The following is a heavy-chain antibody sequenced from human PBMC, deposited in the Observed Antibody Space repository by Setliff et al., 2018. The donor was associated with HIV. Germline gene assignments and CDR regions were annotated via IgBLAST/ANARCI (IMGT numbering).Heavy chain of an antibody. Sequence: TGGSLRLSCAASGFTFSGYSMNWVRQAPGKGLEWVASISRGSEDIYYADSVKGRFTISRDNAKNSLELQMNSLRAEDTAIYYCTRDGLYYHGSGSHLWGRGTLVTVSS. CDR1: GFTFSGYS. D-gene: IGHD3-10*01. V-gene: IGHV3-21*01. J-gene: IGHJ2*01. CDR3: TRDGLYYHGSGSHL. CDR2: ISRGSEDI.